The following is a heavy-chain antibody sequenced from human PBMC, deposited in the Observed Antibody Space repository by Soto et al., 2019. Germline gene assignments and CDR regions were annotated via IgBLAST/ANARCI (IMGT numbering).Heavy chain of an antibody. CDR2: IWSDGNNR. Sequence: QVQLVESGGGVVRPGRSLRLSCAASGFMFSNHGMHWVRQAPGKGLEWVAVIWSDGNNRYYADSVKGRFTISRDNSKNTLYLQMTSLRAEDTAVYYCVRGDNWNDEASDYWGQGTLVTVSS. D-gene: IGHD1-1*01. CDR3: VRGDNWNDEASDY. J-gene: IGHJ4*02. V-gene: IGHV3-33*01. CDR1: GFMFSNHG.